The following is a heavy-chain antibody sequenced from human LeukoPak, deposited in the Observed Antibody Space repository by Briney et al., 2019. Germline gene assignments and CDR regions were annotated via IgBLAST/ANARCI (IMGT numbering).Heavy chain of an antibody. J-gene: IGHJ4*02. CDR3: ARASDLVTTWDYFDS. V-gene: IGHV1-69*02. CDR1: GGTFRSGS. CDR2: IVPMPDIT. Sequence: ASVKVSCKASGGTFRSGSINWVRQAPGQGLEWMGRIVPMPDITTYSQTFQGRVTITADKSTSTAYMELSSLPSEDTAVYYCARASDLVTTWDYFDSWGQGSLVIVSS. D-gene: IGHD4-17*01.